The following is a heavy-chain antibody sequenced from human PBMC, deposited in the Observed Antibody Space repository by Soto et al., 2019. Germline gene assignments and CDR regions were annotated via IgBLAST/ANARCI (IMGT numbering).Heavy chain of an antibody. J-gene: IGHJ4*02. V-gene: IGHV6-1*01. Sequence: SQTLSLTCDISGDSVSSNSAAWNWIRQSPSRGLEWLARTYYRSHWYNDYAQSMKGRMTISPDTSKNQFSLHLYSVTPEDTAVYYCARIYYDSSGYYSYFDYWGQGTLVTVS. D-gene: IGHD3-22*01. CDR2: TYYRSHWYN. CDR1: GDSVSSNSAA. CDR3: ARIYYDSSGYYSYFDY.